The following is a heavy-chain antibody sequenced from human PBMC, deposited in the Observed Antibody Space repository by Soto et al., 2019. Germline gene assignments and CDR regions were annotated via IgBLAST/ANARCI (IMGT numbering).Heavy chain of an antibody. Sequence: VSGPTLVNPTETLTLTCTVSGFSLSNARMGVSWIRQPPGKALEWLAHIFSNDEKSYSTSLKSRLTISKDTSKSQVVLTMTNMDPVDTATYYCARLQYYDILTGYYCFDPWGQGTLVTVSS. D-gene: IGHD3-9*01. CDR2: IFSNDEK. CDR3: ARLQYYDILTGYYCFDP. CDR1: GFSLSNARMG. V-gene: IGHV2-26*01. J-gene: IGHJ5*02.